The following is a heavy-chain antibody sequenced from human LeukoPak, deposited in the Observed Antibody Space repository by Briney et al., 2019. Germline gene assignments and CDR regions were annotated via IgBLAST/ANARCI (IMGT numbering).Heavy chain of an antibody. CDR2: TRNKANSYTT. J-gene: IGHJ4*02. CDR1: GFTFSDHY. D-gene: IGHD4-23*01. V-gene: IGHV3-72*01. CDR3: ARDGGTTMGFYY. Sequence: GGSLRLSCAASGFTFSDHYMDWVRQAPGKGLEWVGRTRNKANSYTTEYAASVRGRFTISRDDSKNSLYLQMNSLKTEDTAVYYCARDGGTTMGFYYWGQGTLVTVSS.